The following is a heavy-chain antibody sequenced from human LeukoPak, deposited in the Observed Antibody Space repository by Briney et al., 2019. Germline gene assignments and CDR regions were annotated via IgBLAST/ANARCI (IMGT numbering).Heavy chain of an antibody. Sequence: SGGSLRLSCAASGFTFSTYAMSWVRQAPGKGLEWVSGISGSGSSTFDADSVKGRFTISRDNSKNTLFLQMNSLRAEDTALYYCAKDYRMIAFGGVIGIDAFDIWGQGTMVIVSS. CDR2: ISGSGSST. J-gene: IGHJ3*02. CDR1: GFTFSTYA. V-gene: IGHV3-23*01. CDR3: AKDYRMIAFGGVIGIDAFDI. D-gene: IGHD3-16*02.